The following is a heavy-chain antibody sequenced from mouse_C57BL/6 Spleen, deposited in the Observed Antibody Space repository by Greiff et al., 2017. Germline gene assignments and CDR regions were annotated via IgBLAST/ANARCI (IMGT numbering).Heavy chain of an antibody. V-gene: IGHV5-17*01. CDR3: ARNYYYGSNYFDY. D-gene: IGHD1-1*01. CDR1: GFTFSDYG. Sequence: EVKLVESGGGLVKPGGSLKLSCAASGFTFSDYGMHWVRQAPEQGLEWVAYISSGSSTIYYADQVKGRFTISRDNAKNTLFLQMTSLRSEDTAMYYCARNYYYGSNYFDYWGQGTTLTVSS. J-gene: IGHJ2*01. CDR2: ISSGSSTI.